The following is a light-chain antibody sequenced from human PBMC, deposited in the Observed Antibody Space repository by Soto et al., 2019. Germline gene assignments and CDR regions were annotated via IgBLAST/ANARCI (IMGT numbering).Light chain of an antibody. V-gene: IGKV1-5*03. CDR1: QTISSW. CDR3: QHYNSYSEA. J-gene: IGKJ1*01. Sequence: DIQMTQSPSTLSGSVGDRVTITCRASQTISSWLAWYQQKPGKAPKLLIYKASTLKSGVPSRFSGSGSGTDCTLTISSLQPDDFATYFCQHYNSYSEAFGQGTKVEL. CDR2: KAS.